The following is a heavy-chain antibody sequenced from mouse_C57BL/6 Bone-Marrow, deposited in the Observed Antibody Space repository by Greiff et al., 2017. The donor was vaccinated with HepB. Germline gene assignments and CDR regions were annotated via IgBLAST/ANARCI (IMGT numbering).Heavy chain of an antibody. V-gene: IGHV3-1*01. D-gene: IGHD2-3*01. Sequence: DVQLQESGPGMVKPSQSLSLTCTVTGYSITSGYDWHWIRHFPGNKLEWMGYISYSGSTNYNPSLKSRISITHDTSKNHFFLKLNSVTTEDTATYYCAREGIYDGYSYFDVWGTGTTVTVSS. CDR3: AREGIYDGYSYFDV. J-gene: IGHJ1*03. CDR2: ISYSGST. CDR1: GYSITSGYD.